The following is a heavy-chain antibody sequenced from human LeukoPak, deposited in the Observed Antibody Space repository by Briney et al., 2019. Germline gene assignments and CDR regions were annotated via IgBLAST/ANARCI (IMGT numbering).Heavy chain of an antibody. J-gene: IGHJ4*02. D-gene: IGHD2-15*01. CDR2: ISSNGGST. CDR3: VKADCSGGSCYFLS. V-gene: IGHV3-64D*09. CDR1: GFTFSSYA. Sequence: GRSLRLSCSASGFTFSSYAMHWGRQAPRKGLEYVSGISSNGGSTDYADSVMGRFTISRDNSKKKLYLQMSSLRAEDTAVYYCVKADCSGGSCYFLSWGQGTLVTVSS.